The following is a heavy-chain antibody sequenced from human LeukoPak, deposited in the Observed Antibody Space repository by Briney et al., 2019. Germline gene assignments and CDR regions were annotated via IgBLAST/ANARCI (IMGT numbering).Heavy chain of an antibody. CDR1: GFYISSGYY. CDR2: MFHSGGT. V-gene: IGHV4-38-2*02. J-gene: IGHJ4*02. CDR3: ARSGTTMVRAEFDH. Sequence: SETLSLTCTVSGFYISSGYYWGWIRQPPGKGLEWIGSMFHSGGTYYNPSLKSRVTMSVDPSKNQISLKLNSVSAAETAVYYCARSGTTMVRAEFDHWGRGTLVTISS. D-gene: IGHD3-10*01.